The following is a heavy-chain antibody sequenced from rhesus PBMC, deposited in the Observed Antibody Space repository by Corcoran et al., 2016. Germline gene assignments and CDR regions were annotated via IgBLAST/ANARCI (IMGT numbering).Heavy chain of an antibody. V-gene: IGHV4-147*01. D-gene: IGHD6-25*01. CDR1: GASISSNY. CDR2: IFMDTHST. CDR3: ARSDSPATGFSLDL. Sequence: QVQLQESGPGLVKPSETLPLTCAVSGASISSNYWSGSRQPPGKGLEWIGCIFMDTHSTTYNPALQSRVTISKAPSKNPFTLKRNSLTAADPAVYFCARSDSPATGFSLDLWGRGVLVAVSS. J-gene: IGHJ5-2*02.